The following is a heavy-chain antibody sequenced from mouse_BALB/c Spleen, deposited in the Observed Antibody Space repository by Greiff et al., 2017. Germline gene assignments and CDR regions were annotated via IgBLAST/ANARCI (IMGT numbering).Heavy chain of an antibody. CDR3: ARSGDYDLFAY. CDR1: GFNIKDTY. CDR2: IDPANGNT. Sequence: EVQLQQSGAELVKPGASVKLSCTASGFNIKDTYMHWVKQRPEQGLEWIGRIDPANGNTKYDPKFQGKATITADTSSNTAYLQLSSLTSEDTDVYYCARSGDYDLFAYWGQGTLVTVSA. J-gene: IGHJ3*01. V-gene: IGHV14-3*02. D-gene: IGHD2-4*01.